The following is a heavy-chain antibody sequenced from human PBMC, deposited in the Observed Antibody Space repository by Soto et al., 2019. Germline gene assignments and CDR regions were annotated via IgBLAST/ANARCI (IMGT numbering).Heavy chain of an antibody. Sequence: EVQLLESGGGLVQPGGSLRLSCAASGFTFRSYAMIWVRQAPGKGLEWVSAITANGGGTYYADSVKGRFTISRDNSMSTLFLQITALRAEDTAVYYCAKEMRPDYWGQGTLITVSS. CDR2: ITANGGGT. J-gene: IGHJ4*02. CDR3: AKEMRPDY. V-gene: IGHV3-23*01. CDR1: GFTFRSYA.